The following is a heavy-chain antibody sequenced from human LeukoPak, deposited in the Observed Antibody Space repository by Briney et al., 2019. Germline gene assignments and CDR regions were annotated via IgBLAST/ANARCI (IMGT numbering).Heavy chain of an antibody. CDR3: ARGSKYSSSWYVDY. D-gene: IGHD6-13*01. CDR1: GFTFSSYW. J-gene: IGHJ4*02. Sequence: PGGSLRLFCAASGFTFSSYWMHWVRQAPGKGPVWVSSMNSDGSSTTYADSVKGRFTISRDNAKNTLYLQMNSLRVEDTAVYYCARGSKYSSSWYVDYWGQGTLVTVSS. V-gene: IGHV3-74*01. CDR2: MNSDGSST.